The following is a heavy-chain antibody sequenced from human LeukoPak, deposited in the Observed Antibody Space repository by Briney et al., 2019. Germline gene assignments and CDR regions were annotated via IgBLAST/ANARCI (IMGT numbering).Heavy chain of an antibody. Sequence: GGSLRLSCAPSGFTFSSYAMSWVRQAPGKGLEWVSGISSSGDSTYYADSVKGRFTVSRDSSKNTLYLQMNSLRADGRVLYYCTKDPSYGYKAVDQYFDRWGRGTLVTVSS. V-gene: IGHV3-23*01. J-gene: IGHJ2*01. D-gene: IGHD5-18*01. CDR1: GFTFSSYA. CDR2: ISSSGDST. CDR3: TKDPSYGYKAVDQYFDR.